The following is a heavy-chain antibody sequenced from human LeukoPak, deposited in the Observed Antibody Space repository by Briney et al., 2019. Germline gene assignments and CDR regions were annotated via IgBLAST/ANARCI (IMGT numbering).Heavy chain of an antibody. J-gene: IGHJ6*03. D-gene: IGHD2-8*02. CDR2: ISYDGSNK. CDR3: ARSLVRAYYYMDV. Sequence: GGSLRLSCAASGFTFSSYAMHWVRQAPGKGLEWVAVISYDGSNKYYADSVKGRFTISRDNSKNTLYLQMNSLRAEDTAVYYCARSLVRAYYYMDVWGKGTTVAVSS. CDR1: GFTFSSYA. V-gene: IGHV3-30*04.